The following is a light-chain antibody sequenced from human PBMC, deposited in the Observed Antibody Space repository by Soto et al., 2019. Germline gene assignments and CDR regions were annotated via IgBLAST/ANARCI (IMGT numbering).Light chain of an antibody. CDR1: QSVSSSY. CDR3: QQRSNWPPVT. CDR2: GAS. Sequence: EIVFTQSPGTLSLSPGERATLSCRASQSVSSSYLAWYQQKPGQAPRLILYGASSRANGVPARFSGSGSGTELTLTISSLQSEDVAVYDGQQRSNWPPVTFGGGTKVDNK. V-gene: IGKV3D-20*02. J-gene: IGKJ4*01.